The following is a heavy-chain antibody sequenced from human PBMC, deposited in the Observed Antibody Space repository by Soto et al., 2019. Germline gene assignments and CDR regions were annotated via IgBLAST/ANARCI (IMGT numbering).Heavy chain of an antibody. Sequence: QVQLVQSGAEVKKPGASVKVSCKASGYTFTSYAMHWVRQAPGQRLEWMGWINAGNGNTKYSQKFQGRVTITRDTSGSTAYMELSSLGSEDPAVYYFASDRGAYRGGGEYYFDYWGQGTLVTVSS. J-gene: IGHJ4*02. CDR1: GYTFTSYA. V-gene: IGHV1-3*01. D-gene: IGHD3-10*01. CDR2: INAGNGNT. CDR3: ASDRGAYRGGGEYYFDY.